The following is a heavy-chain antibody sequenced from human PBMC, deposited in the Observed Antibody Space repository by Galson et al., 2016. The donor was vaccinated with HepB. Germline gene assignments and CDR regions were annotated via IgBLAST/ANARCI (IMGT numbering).Heavy chain of an antibody. D-gene: IGHD1-1*01. CDR1: GFAVGNAW. CDR2: IKAENAGGTI. V-gene: IGHV3-15*07. J-gene: IGHJ4*02. Sequence: SLRLSCAASGFAVGNAWMNWARQAPGKGPEWVGRIKAENAGGTIDYAAPVKGRFTISRDDSKNMMYLEMNSLKNEDTGVYYCALIRYTGFDYWGQGTLVTVSS. CDR3: ALIRYTGFDY.